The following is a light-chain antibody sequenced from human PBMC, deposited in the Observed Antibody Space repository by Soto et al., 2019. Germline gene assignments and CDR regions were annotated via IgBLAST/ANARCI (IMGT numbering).Light chain of an antibody. Sequence: VLTQPPSVSGAPGQRVTISCTGSSSNIGAGYDVHWYQQLPGTAPKLLIYGNSNRPSGVPDRFSGSKSGTSASLAITGLQAEDEADYYCQSYDSSLSGSCVFGTGTKVTVL. J-gene: IGLJ1*01. CDR3: QSYDSSLSGSCV. CDR1: SSNIGAGYD. V-gene: IGLV1-40*01. CDR2: GNS.